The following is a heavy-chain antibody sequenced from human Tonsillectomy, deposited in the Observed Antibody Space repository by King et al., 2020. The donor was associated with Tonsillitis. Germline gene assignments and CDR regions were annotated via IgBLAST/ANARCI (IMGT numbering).Heavy chain of an antibody. CDR2: ISSSSSTI. CDR1: GFPFSSYS. V-gene: IGHV3-48*01. CDR3: ARDERGYSGYDYGIDY. D-gene: IGHD5-12*01. J-gene: IGHJ4*02. Sequence: QLVESGGGLVQPGGSLRLSCAASGFPFSSYSMNWVRQAPGKGLEWVSYISSSSSTIYYADSVKGRFTISRDTAKNSLYLQMNSLRAEDTAVYYCARDERGYSGYDYGIDYWGQGTLVTVSS.